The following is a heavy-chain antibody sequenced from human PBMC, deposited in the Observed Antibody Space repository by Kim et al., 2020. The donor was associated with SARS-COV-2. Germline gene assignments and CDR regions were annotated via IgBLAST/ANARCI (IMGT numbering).Heavy chain of an antibody. V-gene: IGHV1-3*01. CDR3: ARDPVVPATDEAFDY. D-gene: IGHD2-2*01. Sequence: PRFPGRVTITRDQSESTAYMGLSSLRSEDTAVYYCARDPVVPATDEAFDYWGQGTLVTVSS. J-gene: IGHJ4*02.